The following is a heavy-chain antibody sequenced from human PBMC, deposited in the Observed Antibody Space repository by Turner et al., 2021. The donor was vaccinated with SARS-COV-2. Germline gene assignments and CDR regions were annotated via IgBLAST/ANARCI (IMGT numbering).Heavy chain of an antibody. CDR3: ARVLGAGEQPRYVSDYYYYYGMDV. J-gene: IGHJ6*02. Sequence: QVQLVQSGAAVKKPGSSVKVSCKAPGGTFSSYTISWVRQAPGQGLEWMGGIIAIFGTAHYAQKFQGRVTITADESTSTAYMELSSLRSEDTAVYYCARVLGAGEQPRYVSDYYYYYGMDVWGQGTTVTVSS. CDR1: GGTFSSYT. D-gene: IGHD3-16*01. V-gene: IGHV1-69*01. CDR2: IIAIFGTA.